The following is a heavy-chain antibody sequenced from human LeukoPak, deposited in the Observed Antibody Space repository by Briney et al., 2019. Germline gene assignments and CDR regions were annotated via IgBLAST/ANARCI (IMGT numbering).Heavy chain of an antibody. V-gene: IGHV3-48*01. J-gene: IGHJ4*02. CDR1: GFTFNTYS. CDR3: AKEIFSGLLYIDY. D-gene: IGHD5-12*01. Sequence: GGSLRLSCAASGFTFNTYSMNWVRQAPGKGLEWVSYISDSSGTIYYADSVKGRFTISRDNARNSLYLQMNSLRPEDMAVYYCAKEIFSGLLYIDYWGQGTLVTVSS. CDR2: ISDSSGTI.